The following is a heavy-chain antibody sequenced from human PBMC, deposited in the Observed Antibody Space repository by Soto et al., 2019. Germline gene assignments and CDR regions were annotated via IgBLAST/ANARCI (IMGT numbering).Heavy chain of an antibody. CDR3: ARPVSYDFWSGYYY. CDR1: GYSISSGSY. V-gene: IGHV4-38-2*02. CDR2: IYHGGTT. D-gene: IGHD3-3*01. Sequence: KSSETLSLTCTVSGYSISSGSYWGWIRQPPGKGPEWIASIYHGGTTFYNPSLKSRVTVSVDKSNNQFSLKLRSVTAADTAVYYCARPVSYDFWSGYYYWGQGTLVTVSS. J-gene: IGHJ4*02.